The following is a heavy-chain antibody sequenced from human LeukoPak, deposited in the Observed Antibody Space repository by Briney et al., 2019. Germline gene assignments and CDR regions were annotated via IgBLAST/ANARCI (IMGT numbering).Heavy chain of an antibody. V-gene: IGHV1-69*04. CDR2: IIPILGIA. CDR3: ARVLGVTTRYYYYYYGMDV. D-gene: IGHD4-11*01. J-gene: IGHJ6*02. Sequence: EASVKVSCKASGGTFSSYAISWVRQAPGQGLEWMGRIIPILGIANYAQKFQGRVTITADKSTGTAYMELSSLRSEDTAVYYCARVLGVTTRYYYYYYGMDVWGQGTTVTVSS. CDR1: GGTFSSYA.